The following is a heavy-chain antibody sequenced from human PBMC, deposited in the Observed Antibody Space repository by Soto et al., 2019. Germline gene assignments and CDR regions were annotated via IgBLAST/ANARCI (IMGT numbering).Heavy chain of an antibody. D-gene: IGHD3-16*01. V-gene: IGHV1-46*01. CDR1: GYTFTSYC. CDR3: ARSPPWGSALGGWFDP. CDR2: INPGQGLAWMGIMNPRGASP. J-gene: IGHJ5*02. Sequence: QVQLVQSGAEVKKPGASVRVSCKASGYTFTSYCLHWVRQAPGQGLEWMGIINPGQGLAWMGIMNPRGASPGYEQKFQDRVTMTIDTSTSTVYMELSSLRSEDTAMYYCARSPPWGSALGGWFDPWGQGTLVTVSS.